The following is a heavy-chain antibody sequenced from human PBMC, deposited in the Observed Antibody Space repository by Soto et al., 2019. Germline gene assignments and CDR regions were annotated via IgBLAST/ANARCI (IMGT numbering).Heavy chain of an antibody. CDR1: GFTFSSYS. D-gene: IGHD2-2*01. J-gene: IGHJ4*02. Sequence: VGSLRLSCAASGFTFSSYSMNWVRQAPGKGLEWVSSISSSSSYIYYADSVKGRFTISRDNAKNSLYLQMNSLRAEDTAVYYCARGDIVVVPAAPVNLDYWGQGTLVTVSS. CDR3: ARGDIVVVPAAPVNLDY. CDR2: ISSSSSYI. V-gene: IGHV3-21*01.